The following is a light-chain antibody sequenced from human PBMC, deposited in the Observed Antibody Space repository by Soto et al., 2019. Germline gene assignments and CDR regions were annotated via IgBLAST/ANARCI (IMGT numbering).Light chain of an antibody. J-gene: IGKJ2*01. CDR3: QQYNGSPYT. CDR1: QSVGSIY. Sequence: DIVLTQSPGTLSLSPGEGATLSCRASQSVGSIYLAWYQQKPGQAPRLLIYGASRRATGIPDRFSGSGSGTDFTLTISRLEPEDFAVYYCQQYNGSPYTFGRGTKVDIK. CDR2: GAS. V-gene: IGKV3-20*01.